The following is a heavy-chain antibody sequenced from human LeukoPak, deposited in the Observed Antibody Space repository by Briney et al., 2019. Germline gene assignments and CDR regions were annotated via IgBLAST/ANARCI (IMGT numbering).Heavy chain of an antibody. CDR2: IYYSGST. Sequence: LETLSLTCTVSGGSISSYYWSWIRQPPGKGLEWIGYIYYSGSTNYNPSLKSRVTISVDTSKNQFSLKLSSVTAADTAVYYCASRGSGYRYFQHWGQGTLVTVSS. CDR3: ASRGSGYRYFQH. D-gene: IGHD5-12*01. CDR1: GGSISSYY. J-gene: IGHJ1*01. V-gene: IGHV4-59*01.